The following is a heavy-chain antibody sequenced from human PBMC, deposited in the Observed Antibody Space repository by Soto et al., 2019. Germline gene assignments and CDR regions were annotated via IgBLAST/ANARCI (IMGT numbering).Heavy chain of an antibody. CDR2: ISYDGSNK. J-gene: IGHJ6*02. CDR3: AKDFLVGATAYYYYGMDV. Sequence: QVQLVESGGGVVQPGRSLRLSCAASGFTFSSYGMHWVRQAPGKGLEWVAVISYDGSNKYYADSVKGRFTISRDNSKNTLYLQMNSLRAEDTAVYYCAKDFLVGATAYYYYGMDVWGQGTTVTVSS. V-gene: IGHV3-30*18. CDR1: GFTFSSYG. D-gene: IGHD1-26*01.